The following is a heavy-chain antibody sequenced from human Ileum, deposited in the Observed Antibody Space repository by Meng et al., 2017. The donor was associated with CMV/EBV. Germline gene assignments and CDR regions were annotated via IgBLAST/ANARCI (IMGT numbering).Heavy chain of an antibody. Sequence: QVQQQVQGPGQVKPSQTLSLASRCTGDTTRSINYHCSWRRPPAGKGLGWIGHIHKNGAQNYTPYLQGRVTITMDASKSQHSLALTYVSAADTAVYYCAIEYGGVGARGYWGQGTLVTVSS. D-gene: IGHD3-3*01. CDR1: GDTTRSINYH. J-gene: IGHJ4*02. CDR2: IHKNGAQ. CDR3: AIEYGGVGARGY. V-gene: IGHV4-61*02.